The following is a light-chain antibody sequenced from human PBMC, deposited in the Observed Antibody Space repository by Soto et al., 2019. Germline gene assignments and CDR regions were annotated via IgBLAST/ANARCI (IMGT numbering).Light chain of an antibody. CDR1: QSINTW. J-gene: IGKJ1*01. Sequence: IQMTQSPSTLSASVGDRVTITCRASQSINTWLAWYQQKPGAPPKLLIFKASHLQSGVSSRFSGAGSGTRFTLTISGLQPDDFATYYCSQSSNYVWTFGQGTKVEVK. CDR3: SQSSNYVWT. V-gene: IGKV1-5*03. CDR2: KAS.